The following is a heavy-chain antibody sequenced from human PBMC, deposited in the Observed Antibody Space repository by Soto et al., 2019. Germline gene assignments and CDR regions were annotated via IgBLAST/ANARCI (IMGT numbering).Heavy chain of an antibody. Sequence: GGSLRLSCAASGFTFSSYAMHWVRQAPGKGLEWVAVISYDGSNKYYADSVKGRFTISRDNSKNTLYLQMNSLRAEDTAVYYCARALHLGRTDDAFDIWGQGTMVTVS. D-gene: IGHD7-27*01. V-gene: IGHV3-30*04. CDR2: ISYDGSNK. J-gene: IGHJ3*02. CDR3: ARALHLGRTDDAFDI. CDR1: GFTFSSYA.